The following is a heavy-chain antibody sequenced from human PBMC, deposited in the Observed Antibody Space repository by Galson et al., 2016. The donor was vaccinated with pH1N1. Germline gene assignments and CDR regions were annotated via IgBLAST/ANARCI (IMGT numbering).Heavy chain of an antibody. CDR1: GDSVSSNSAT. Sequence: CAISGDSVSSNSATWNWIRQSPSRGLEWLGRTYYRSKWYNDYAESVKSRMIISPDTSKNQLSLQLNSVTPADTAAYYCARGVIDYDFWSGYQDHAAFDIWGQGTMVIVSS. CDR3: ARGVIDYDFWSGYQDHAAFDI. J-gene: IGHJ3*02. D-gene: IGHD3-3*01. V-gene: IGHV6-1*01. CDR2: TYYRSKWYN.